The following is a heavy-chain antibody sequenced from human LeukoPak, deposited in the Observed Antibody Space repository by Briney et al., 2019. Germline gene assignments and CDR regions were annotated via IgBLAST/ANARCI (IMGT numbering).Heavy chain of an antibody. CDR3: ARRGSSSWYADDY. D-gene: IGHD6-13*01. CDR2: LNPSGDRT. Sequence: VASVKVSCKASGYSFTSYYMHWVRQAPGQGLEWMGILNPSGDRTTYAQKFQGRVTMTRDMSTSTVYMELSSLRSEDTAVYYCARRGSSSWYADDYWGQGTLVTVSS. J-gene: IGHJ4*02. CDR1: GYSFTSYY. V-gene: IGHV1-46*01.